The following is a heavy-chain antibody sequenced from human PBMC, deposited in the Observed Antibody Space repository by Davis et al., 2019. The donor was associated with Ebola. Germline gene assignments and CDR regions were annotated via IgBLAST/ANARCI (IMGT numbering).Heavy chain of an antibody. D-gene: IGHD3-22*01. V-gene: IGHV4-31*03. J-gene: IGHJ6*03. CDR3: ARDLRYDTSGSDYYYYMDV. Sequence: PSETLSLTCTVSGGSISRGGSYWTWIRQHPGKGLEWIGYIYYSGSTSYKPSLKSRVTISLDTSKNQFSLNLRSVTAADTAVYYCARDLRYDTSGSDYYYYMDVWGKGTTVTVSS. CDR2: IYYSGST. CDR1: GGSISRGGSY.